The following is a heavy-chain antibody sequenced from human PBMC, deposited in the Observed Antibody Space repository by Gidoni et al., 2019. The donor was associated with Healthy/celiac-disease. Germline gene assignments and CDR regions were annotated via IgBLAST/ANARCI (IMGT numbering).Heavy chain of an antibody. J-gene: IGHJ2*01. Sequence: QVQLVQSGAEVKKPGYPVKVSCTASGGTFSSYAISWVRQAPGQGLEWMGGIIPIFGTANYAQKFQGRVTITADESTSTAYMELSRLRSEDTAVYYCAREGQNYYDSSGYGGSWYFDLWGRGTLVTVSS. V-gene: IGHV1-69*01. CDR3: AREGQNYYDSSGYGGSWYFDL. CDR1: GGTFSSYA. CDR2: IIPIFGTA. D-gene: IGHD3-22*01.